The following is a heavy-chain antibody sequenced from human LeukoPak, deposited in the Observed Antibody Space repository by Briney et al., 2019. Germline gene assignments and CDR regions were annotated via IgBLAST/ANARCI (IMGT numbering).Heavy chain of an antibody. CDR1: GYTFTIYD. J-gene: IGHJ4*02. D-gene: IGHD3-10*01. V-gene: IGHV1-8*01. Sequence: ASVKVSCKASGYTFTIYDINWVRQATGQGLEWMVGMNPNRGNTGYAQKFQGRVTMTRNTSISTVYMELSSLRSEDTAVYYCARGRKGYYGSGSYFYWGQGTLVTVSS. CDR3: ARGRKGYYGSGSYFY. CDR2: MNPNRGNT.